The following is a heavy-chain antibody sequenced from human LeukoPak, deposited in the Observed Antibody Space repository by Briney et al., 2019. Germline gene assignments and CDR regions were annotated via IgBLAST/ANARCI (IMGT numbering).Heavy chain of an antibody. CDR2: ITPILGIA. J-gene: IGHJ6*02. Sequence: SVKVSCKASGGTFSSYAISWVRQAPGQGLEWMGRITPILGIANYAQKFQGRVTIAADKSTSTAYMELNSLRSEDTAVYYCANHYYGSGNKYLLTDVWGQGTTVTVSS. D-gene: IGHD3-10*01. CDR3: ANHYYGSGNKYLLTDV. V-gene: IGHV1-69*04. CDR1: GGTFSSYA.